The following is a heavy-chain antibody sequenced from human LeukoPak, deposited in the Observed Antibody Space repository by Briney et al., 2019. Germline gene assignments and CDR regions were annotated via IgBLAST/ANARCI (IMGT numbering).Heavy chain of an antibody. D-gene: IGHD3-10*01. J-gene: IGHJ5*02. V-gene: IGHV4-39*07. Sequence: SETLSLTCTVSGGSISSSSYYWGWIRQPPGKGLEWIGSIYYSGSTYYNPSLKSRVTISVDTSKNQFSLKLSSVTAADTAVYYCARASIDGSGSYRGNWFDPWGQGTLVTVSS. CDR3: ARASIDGSGSYRGNWFDP. CDR1: GGSISSSSYY. CDR2: IYYSGST.